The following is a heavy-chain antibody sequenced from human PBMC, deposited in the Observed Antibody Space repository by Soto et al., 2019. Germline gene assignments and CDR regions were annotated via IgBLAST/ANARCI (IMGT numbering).Heavy chain of an antibody. J-gene: IGHJ3*02. V-gene: IGHV3-23*01. CDR3: ARAALLGDAFDI. D-gene: IGHD3-10*01. CDR1: GFTFSSYA. CDR2: ISGSGGST. Sequence: AGGSLRLSCAASGFTFSSYAMSWVRQAPGKGLEWVSAISGSGGSTYYADSVKGRFTISRDNSKNTLYLQMNSLRAEDTAVYYCARAALLGDAFDIWGQGTMVTVSS.